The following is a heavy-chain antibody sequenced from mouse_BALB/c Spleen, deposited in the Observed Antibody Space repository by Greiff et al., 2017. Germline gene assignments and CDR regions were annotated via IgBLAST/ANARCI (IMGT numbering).Heavy chain of an antibody. CDR1: GYTFTDYA. CDR3: ASGGDYYAMNY. CDR2: ISTYYGDA. J-gene: IGHJ4*01. V-gene: IGHV1S137*01. Sequence: QVQLQQSGAELVRPGVSVKISCKGSGYTFTDYAMHWVKQSHAKSLEWIGVISTYYGDASYNQKFKGKATMTVDKSSSTAYMELARLTSEDSAIYYCASGGDYYAMNYWGQGTSVTVSS.